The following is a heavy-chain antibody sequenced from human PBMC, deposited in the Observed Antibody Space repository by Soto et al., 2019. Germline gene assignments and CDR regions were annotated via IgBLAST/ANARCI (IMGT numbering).Heavy chain of an antibody. Sequence: EVQLVESGGGLVQPGRSLRLSCAASGFTFDDYAMHWVRQAPGKGLEWVSGISWNSGSIGYAGSVKGRFTISRDNAKNSLYLQMNRLRAEDTALYYGAKDMYYGSESTTYYGMDVWGQGTTVTVSS. V-gene: IGHV3-9*01. CDR2: ISWNSGSI. CDR1: GFTFDDYA. D-gene: IGHD3-10*01. CDR3: AKDMYYGSESTTYYGMDV. J-gene: IGHJ6*02.